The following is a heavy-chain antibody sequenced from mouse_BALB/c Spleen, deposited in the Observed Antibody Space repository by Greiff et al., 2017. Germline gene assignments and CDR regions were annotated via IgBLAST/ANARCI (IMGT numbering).Heavy chain of an antibody. CDR2: ISYSGST. V-gene: IGHV3-8*02. J-gene: IGHJ1*01. CDR3: ARHYYRYDWYFDV. D-gene: IGHD2-14*01. CDR1: GDSITSGY. Sequence: EVQVVESGPSLVKPSQTLSLTCSVTGDSITSGYWNWIRKFPGNKLEYMGYISYSGSTYYNPSLKSRISITRDTSKNQYYLQLNSVTTEDTATYYCARHYYRYDWYFDVWGAGTTVTVSS.